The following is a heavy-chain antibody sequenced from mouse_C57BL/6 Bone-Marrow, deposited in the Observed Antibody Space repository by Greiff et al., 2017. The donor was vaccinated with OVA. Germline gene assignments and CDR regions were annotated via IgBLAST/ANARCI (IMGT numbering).Heavy chain of an antibody. CDR2: IDPENGDT. CDR1: GFNIKDDY. Sequence: VQLQQSGAELVRPGASVKLSCTASGFNIKDDYMHWVKQRPEQGLEWIGWIDPENGDTEYASKFQGKATITAYTSSNTAYLQLSSLTSEDTAVYYCTTPIYYGNFWGQGTLVTVSA. D-gene: IGHD2-1*01. CDR3: TTPIYYGNF. V-gene: IGHV14-4*01. J-gene: IGHJ3*01.